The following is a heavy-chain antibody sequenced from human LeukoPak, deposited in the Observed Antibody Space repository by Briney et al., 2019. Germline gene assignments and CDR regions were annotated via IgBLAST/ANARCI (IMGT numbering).Heavy chain of an antibody. V-gene: IGHV3-23*01. Sequence: GGSLRLSCAASGFTFSSYAMSWVRQAPGKGLEWVSAISGSGGSTYYADSVKGRFTISRDNAKNSLYLQMNSLRAEDTAVYYCARAGFMAPGAVWGQGTTVTASS. CDR2: ISGSGGST. CDR3: ARAGFMAPGAV. J-gene: IGHJ6*02. CDR1: GFTFSSYA. D-gene: IGHD3-9*01.